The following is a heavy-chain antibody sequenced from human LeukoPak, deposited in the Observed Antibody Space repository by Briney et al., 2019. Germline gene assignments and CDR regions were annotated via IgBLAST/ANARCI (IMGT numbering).Heavy chain of an antibody. CDR2: VWYDGNKT. V-gene: IGHV3-33*06. Sequence: GKSLKLSCAASGFTFSSCHIHWVRQAPGKGLEWVALVWYDGNKTYYADSVKGRFTVSRDNSKNTLYLQMNSLRAEDTAVYYCAKDSNDYGDYNYFDFWGQGTLVTVSS. D-gene: IGHD4-17*01. CDR1: GFTFSSCH. J-gene: IGHJ4*02. CDR3: AKDSNDYGDYNYFDF.